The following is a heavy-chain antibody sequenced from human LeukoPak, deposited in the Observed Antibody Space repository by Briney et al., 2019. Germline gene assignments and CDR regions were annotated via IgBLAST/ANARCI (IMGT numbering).Heavy chain of an antibody. CDR1: TFTFSDPY. CDR2: IYTSGTT. D-gene: IGHD4-17*01. Sequence: GSLRLSCVVSTFTFSDPYMDWVRQVPGKGLEWIGRIYTSGTTHYNPSLKSRVTMSVDTSKNQFSLKLSSVTAADTAVYYCARLSTVTTSFDYWGQGTLVTVSS. J-gene: IGHJ4*02. V-gene: IGHV4-4*07. CDR3: ARLSTVTTSFDY.